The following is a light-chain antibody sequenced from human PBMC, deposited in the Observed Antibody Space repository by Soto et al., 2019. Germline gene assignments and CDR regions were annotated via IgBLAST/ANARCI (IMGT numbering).Light chain of an antibody. CDR1: QSVSSSY. CDR3: QQYDSSPIT. V-gene: IGKV3-20*01. CDR2: GAS. J-gene: IGKJ5*01. Sequence: EIVLTQSPVTLSLSPGERATLSCRASQSVSSSYLAWYQQKPGQAPRLLIYGASSRATVIPDRFSGSGSGTDFTLTISRLEPEDFAVYYCQQYDSSPITFGQGTRLEIK.